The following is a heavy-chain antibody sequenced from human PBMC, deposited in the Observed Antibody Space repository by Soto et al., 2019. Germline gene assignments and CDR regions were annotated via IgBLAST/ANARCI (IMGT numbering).Heavy chain of an antibody. CDR2: LNWNGGTI. CDR3: VKGGSAHLMATVTNYWYLAL. J-gene: IGHJ2*01. CDR1: GFRFDDYA. Sequence: EVQLVESGGGLAHPGKALRLSCAASGFRFDDYAMHWVRQSPGKGLEWVSGLNWNGGTIKYADSVKGRFTISRDNGKNSLYLQMNSLRTEDTAVYYCVKGGSAHLMATVTNYWYLALWGRGTLVTVSS. D-gene: IGHD4-17*01. V-gene: IGHV3-9*01.